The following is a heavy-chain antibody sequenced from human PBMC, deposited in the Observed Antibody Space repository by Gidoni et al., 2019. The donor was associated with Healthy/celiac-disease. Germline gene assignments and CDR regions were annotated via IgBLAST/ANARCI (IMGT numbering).Heavy chain of an antibody. CDR1: GFTFSSYA. D-gene: IGHD3-22*01. CDR3: AKDDYDSSGYLREATGDY. CDR2: ISGSGGST. V-gene: IGHV3-23*01. Sequence: EVQLLESGGGLVQPGGSLRLSCAASGFTFSSYAMSWVRQAPGKGLEWVSAISGSGGSTYYADSVKGRFTISRDNSKNTLYLQMNSLRAEDTAVYYCAKDDYDSSGYLREATGDYWGQGTLVTVSS. J-gene: IGHJ4*02.